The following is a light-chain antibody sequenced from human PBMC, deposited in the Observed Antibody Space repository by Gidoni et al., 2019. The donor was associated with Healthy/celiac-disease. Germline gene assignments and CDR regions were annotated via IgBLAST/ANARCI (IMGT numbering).Light chain of an antibody. CDR2: EVS. J-gene: IGLJ2*01. CDR3: SSYAGSNRGV. CDR1: SSDVGGYNY. Sequence: QPALTQPPSASGSPGQSVTIPCTGTSSDVGGYNYVSWYQQHPGKAPKLMIYEVSKRPSGVPDRFSGSKSGNTASLTVSGLQAEDEADYYCSSYAGSNRGVFGGGTKLTVL. V-gene: IGLV2-8*01.